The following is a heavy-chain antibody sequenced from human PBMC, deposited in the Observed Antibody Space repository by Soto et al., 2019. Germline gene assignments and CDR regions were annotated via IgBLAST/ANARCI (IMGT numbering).Heavy chain of an antibody. CDR2: VKSRSDGGTT. Sequence: PGGSLRLSCAASGFTFRNVWMSWVRQAPGKGLEWVGRVKSRSDGGTTDYAAPVKGRFTVSRDDSQSTLSLQMYSLKIEDSAVYFCTTAAGGMWGADYWGQGTPVTVT. J-gene: IGHJ4*02. CDR3: TTAAGGMWGADY. V-gene: IGHV3-15*01. CDR1: GFTFRNVW. D-gene: IGHD1-26*01.